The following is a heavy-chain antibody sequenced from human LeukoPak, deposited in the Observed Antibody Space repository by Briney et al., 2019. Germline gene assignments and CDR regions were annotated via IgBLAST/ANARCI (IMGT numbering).Heavy chain of an antibody. V-gene: IGHV3-33*08. Sequence: GGSLRLSCAASGFTFSSYWMNWARQAPGKGLEWVTIIYYDGSIKHYADSVRGRFTISRDNSKNTLYLQMNSLRVEDTAIYYCATWRGSGNYGGYFDYWGQGTPVTVSS. CDR3: ATWRGSGNYGGYFDY. CDR1: GFTFSSYW. D-gene: IGHD3-10*01. J-gene: IGHJ4*02. CDR2: IYYDGSIK.